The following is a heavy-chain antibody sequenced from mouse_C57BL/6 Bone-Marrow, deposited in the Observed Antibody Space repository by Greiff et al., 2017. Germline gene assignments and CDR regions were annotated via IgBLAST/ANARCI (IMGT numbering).Heavy chain of an antibody. D-gene: IGHD3-3*01. J-gene: IGHJ3*01. CDR3: ASFLLGAY. CDR2: INSAGGST. V-gene: IGHV5-2*01. Sequence: EVKLVESGGGLVQPGESLKLSCESNEYEFPSHDMPWVRKTPEQRLELVGAINSAGGSTNYPDTMEGRVIISRDNTTKTLYLQMSSLRSEDTAFYYCASFLLGAYWGQGTLVTVSA. CDR1: EYEFPSHD.